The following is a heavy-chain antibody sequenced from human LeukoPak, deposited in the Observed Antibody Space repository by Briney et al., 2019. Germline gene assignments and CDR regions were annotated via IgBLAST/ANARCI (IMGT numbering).Heavy chain of an antibody. Sequence: GGSLRLSCVGSGFTFRSHAMSWVRQASEKGLEFVSGIYENGGTTYYADSVKGRFTISRDNAKNSLYLQMNSLRAEDTALYYCAKDDSYGGNSNFDYWGQGTLVTVSS. V-gene: IGHV3-20*04. CDR2: IYENGGTT. CDR3: AKDDSYGGNSNFDY. J-gene: IGHJ4*02. CDR1: GFTFRSHA. D-gene: IGHD4-23*01.